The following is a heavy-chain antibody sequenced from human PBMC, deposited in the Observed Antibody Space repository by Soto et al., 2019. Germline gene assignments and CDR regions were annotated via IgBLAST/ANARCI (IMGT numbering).Heavy chain of an antibody. V-gene: IGHV3-30-3*01. CDR3: ARGTGPGSWLIDF. D-gene: IGHD3-10*01. CDR1: GFPFATYA. J-gene: IGHJ4*02. CDR2: ISSDGGTR. Sequence: QVQLVESGGGVVQPGTSLRLSCAASGFPFATYALHWVRQGSDKGLEWVTIISSDGGTRHYVGSVKGRFTVSRDNSKNTLCLQMSSLRGEDTAVYYCARGTGPGSWLIDFWGQGTLVTVSS.